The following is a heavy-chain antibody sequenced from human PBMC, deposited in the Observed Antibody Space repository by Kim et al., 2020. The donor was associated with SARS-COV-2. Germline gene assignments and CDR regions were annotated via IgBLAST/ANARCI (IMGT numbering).Heavy chain of an antibody. CDR3: ASPSSGYYYSLDY. V-gene: IGHV4-39*01. Sequence: YHPSLKSRVTISVDTSKNQFSLKLSSVTAADTAVYYCASPSSGYYYSLDYWGQGTLVTVSS. J-gene: IGHJ4*02. D-gene: IGHD3-22*01.